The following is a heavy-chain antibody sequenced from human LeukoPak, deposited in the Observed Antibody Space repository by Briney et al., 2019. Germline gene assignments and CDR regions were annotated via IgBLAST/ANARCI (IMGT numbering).Heavy chain of an antibody. CDR2: INAGTGNT. D-gene: IGHD5-24*01. V-gene: IGHV1-3*01. CDR1: GYTFTSYA. J-gene: IGHJ6*02. Sequence: ASVKVSCKASGYTFTSYAMHWVRQAPGQRLEWMGWINAGTGNTKYSQKFQGRVTITRETSASTAYMELSSLRSEDTAVYCCARDLRDSYTRNYYNYYGMDVWGQGTTVTVSS. CDR3: ARDLRDSYTRNYYNYYGMDV.